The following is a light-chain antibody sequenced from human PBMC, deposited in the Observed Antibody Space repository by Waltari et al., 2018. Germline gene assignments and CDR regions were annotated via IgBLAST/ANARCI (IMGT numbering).Light chain of an antibody. Sequence: QMTQSPSSLSASVGDTITITWRASQDIGTSLAWYQQKPGEAPKLLVFVASRLQGGVPSRSSGNGSGTDFSLTIRSLQPEDFATYYCQEFYGSLSRTFGGGTKVDIK. J-gene: IGKJ4*01. CDR3: QEFYGSLSRT. V-gene: IGKV1-NL1*01. CDR1: QDIGTS. CDR2: VAS.